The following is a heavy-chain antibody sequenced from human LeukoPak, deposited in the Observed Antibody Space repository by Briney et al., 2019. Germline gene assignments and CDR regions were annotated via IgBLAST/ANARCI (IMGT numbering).Heavy chain of an antibody. CDR3: ARRIWFGVYYYYMDV. CDR1: GGSFSGYY. CDR2: INHSGST. J-gene: IGHJ6*03. V-gene: IGHV4-34*01. Sequence: SETLSLTCAVYGGSFSGYYWSWIRQPPGKGLEWIGEINHSGSTNYNPSLKSRVTISVDTSKNQFSLKLSSVTAADTAVYYSARRIWFGVYYYYMDVWGKGTTVTISS. D-gene: IGHD3-10*01.